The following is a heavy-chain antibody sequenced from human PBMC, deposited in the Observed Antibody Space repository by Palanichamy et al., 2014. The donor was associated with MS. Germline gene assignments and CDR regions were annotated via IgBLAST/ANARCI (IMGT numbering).Heavy chain of an antibody. J-gene: IGHJ4*02. V-gene: IGHV3-7*03. D-gene: IGHD5-24*01. Sequence: EVQLVESGGGLVQPGGSLRLSCVVSGFTFRDYWMSWVRQAPGKGLEWVANINKDGSEKHYVDSVRGRFTISRDNAKNSLYLQMSSLRVEDTAVYYCARDNSGDGWYCWGQGTLVPVSS. CDR1: GFTFRDYW. CDR2: INKDGSEK. CDR3: ARDNSGDGWYC.